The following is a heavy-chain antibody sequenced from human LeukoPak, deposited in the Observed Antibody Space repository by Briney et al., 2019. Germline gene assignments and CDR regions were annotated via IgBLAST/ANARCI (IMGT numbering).Heavy chain of an antibody. CDR1: GFTFRSYA. Sequence: GGSLRLSCAASGFTFRSYAMSWVRQAPGKGLEWVSAIIGIGGITYYADSVKGRFTTSRDNSKNTLYLQMNSLRAEDTAVYYWAKDHAIFRLYYFDCWGQGTLVSVSS. J-gene: IGHJ4*02. CDR2: IIGIGGIT. CDR3: AKDHAIFRLYYFDC. D-gene: IGHD3-3*01. V-gene: IGHV3-23*01.